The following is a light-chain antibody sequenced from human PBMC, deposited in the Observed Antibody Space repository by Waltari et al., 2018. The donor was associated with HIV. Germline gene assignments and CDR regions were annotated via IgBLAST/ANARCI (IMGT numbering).Light chain of an antibody. J-gene: IGLJ2*01. CDR1: SSDVGGYNY. V-gene: IGLV2-8*01. Sequence: QSALTQPPSASGSPGQSVTISCTGTSSDVGGYNYVSWYQQHPGKAPKLMIYDVSKRPSGVPDRCSGSKSGNTASLTVSGLQAEDEADYYCSSYAGRNNVVFGGGTKVTVL. CDR3: SSYAGRNNVV. CDR2: DVS.